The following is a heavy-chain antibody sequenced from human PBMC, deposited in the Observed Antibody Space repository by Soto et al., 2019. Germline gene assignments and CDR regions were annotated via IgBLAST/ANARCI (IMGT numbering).Heavy chain of an antibody. CDR2: IYHSGST. J-gene: IGHJ4*02. CDR3: ARGPPFGY. D-gene: IGHD3-10*01. CDR1: DGSISRGCYS. Sequence: TPALTFAVSDGSISRGCYSWSWIRQPPGKGLEWIGYIYHSGSTYYNPSLKSRVTISVDRSKNQFSLKLSSVTAADTAVYYCARGPPFGYWGQGSLVTVSS. V-gene: IGHV4-30-2*01.